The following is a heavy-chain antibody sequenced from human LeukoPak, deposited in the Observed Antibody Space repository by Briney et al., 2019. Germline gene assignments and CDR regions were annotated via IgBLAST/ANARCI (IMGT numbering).Heavy chain of an antibody. CDR2: IYSGGST. V-gene: IGHV3-53*01. Sequence: GGSLRLSCAASGFTVSSSYMSWVRQAPGKGLEWVSMIYSGGSTYYADSVKGRFTISRDSSKNTLYLQMNSLRVEDTAVYYCAREHFSSSFDYWGQGTLVTVSS. J-gene: IGHJ4*02. D-gene: IGHD6-13*01. CDR1: GFTVSSSY. CDR3: AREHFSSSFDY.